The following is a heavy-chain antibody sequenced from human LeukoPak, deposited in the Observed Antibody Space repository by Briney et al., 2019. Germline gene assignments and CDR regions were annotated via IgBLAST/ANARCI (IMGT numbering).Heavy chain of an antibody. J-gene: IGHJ6*03. CDR2: IYSGGNT. D-gene: IGHD1-1*01. CDR1: GFTVSSNY. CDR3: TRNWNDYYSYYYMDV. V-gene: IGHV3-53*01. Sequence: PGGSLRLSCAASGFTVSSNYMNWFRQAPGKGLEWVSVIYSGGNTYYADSVKGGFTISRDNSKNTLYLEMSSLRAEDTAVYYCTRNWNDYYSYYYMDVWGKGTTVTISS.